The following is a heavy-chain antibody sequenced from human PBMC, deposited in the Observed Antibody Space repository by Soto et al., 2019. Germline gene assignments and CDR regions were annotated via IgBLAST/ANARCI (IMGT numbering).Heavy chain of an antibody. Sequence: QVQLQESGPGLVKASETLSLTCTVSGGSIGAYYWNWIRQSPGKGLEWIGYIYFTGSTNYNPSLKSRVTMSVDTSKKLLSLKLSSVTAADTAVYYCARAGDDSWSGSPSWFAPWGQGTLVTVSS. CDR2: IYFTGST. CDR1: GGSIGAYY. CDR3: ARAGDDSWSGSPSWFAP. V-gene: IGHV4-59*01. D-gene: IGHD3-3*01. J-gene: IGHJ5*02.